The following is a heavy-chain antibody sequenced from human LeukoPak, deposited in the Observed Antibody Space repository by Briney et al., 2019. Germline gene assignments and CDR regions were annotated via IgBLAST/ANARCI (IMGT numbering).Heavy chain of an antibody. D-gene: IGHD5-24*01. V-gene: IGHV1-18*01. CDR3: AREGPAYRRPEMATIDS. CDR1: GYTFTSYG. CDR2: ISAYNGNT. J-gene: IGHJ4*02. Sequence: ASVNVSCKASGYTFTSYGISWVRQAPGQGLEWMGWISAYNGNTNYAQKLQGRVTMTTDTSTSTAYMELRSLRSDDTAVYYCAREGPAYRRPEMATIDSWGQGTLVTVSS.